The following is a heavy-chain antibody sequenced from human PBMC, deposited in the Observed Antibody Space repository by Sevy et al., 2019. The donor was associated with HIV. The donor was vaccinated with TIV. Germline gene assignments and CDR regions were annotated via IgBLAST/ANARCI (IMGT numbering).Heavy chain of an antibody. D-gene: IGHD3-9*01. J-gene: IGHJ6*02. CDR3: ARDFTGFYGMDV. V-gene: IGHV3-30*03. CDR2: ISYNGVSN. CDR1: GFTFSTYG. Sequence: GGSLRLSCAASGFTFSTYGMHWVRQAPGKGLEWVAVISYNGVSNFYTDSVKGRSTISRDNSRSTQYLQMNSLRVEDTAVYYCARDFTGFYGMDVWGQGTTVTVSS.